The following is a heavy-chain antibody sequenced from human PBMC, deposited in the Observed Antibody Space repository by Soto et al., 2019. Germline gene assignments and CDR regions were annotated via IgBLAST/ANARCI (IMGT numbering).Heavy chain of an antibody. CDR3: AKDISPRMGFDY. J-gene: IGHJ4*02. D-gene: IGHD2-15*01. CDR2: ISYDGSNK. CDR1: GFTFSSYG. Sequence: QVQLVESGGGVVQPGRSLRLSCAASGFTFSSYGMHWVRQAPGKGLEWVAVISYDGSNKYYADSVKRRFTISRDNSKNTLYLQMNSLRAEDTDVYYCAKDISPRMGFDYWGQGTLVTVSS. V-gene: IGHV3-30*18.